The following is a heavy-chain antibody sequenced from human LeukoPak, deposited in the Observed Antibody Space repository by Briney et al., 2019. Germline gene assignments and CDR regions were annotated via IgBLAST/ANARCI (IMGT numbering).Heavy chain of an antibody. CDR3: TRDLWGTYYFDY. J-gene: IGHJ4*02. CDR1: GFPFSYFY. V-gene: IGHV3-11*01. D-gene: IGHD1-1*01. Sequence: GASLRPCYATAGFPFSYFYMSWIRQAPRKRLGWVSYISSSATTIYYPDSVKGRFTISRDNAKNSLYLQMNIQRAENTAVYYCTRDLWGTYYFDYWGQGTLVTVSS. CDR2: ISSSATTI.